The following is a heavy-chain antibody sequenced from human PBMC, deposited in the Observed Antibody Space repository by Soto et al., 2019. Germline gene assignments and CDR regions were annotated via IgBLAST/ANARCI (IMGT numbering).Heavy chain of an antibody. CDR2: IYYSGST. J-gene: IGHJ4*02. V-gene: IGHV4-39*01. Sequence: QLQLQESGPGLVKPSETLSLTCTVSGGSISSSSYYWGWIRQPPGKGLEWIGSIYYSGSTYYNPSLKSRLATPVDTSKNQFALKLRSVTAADTSVYYCARSYGDYVSYWGQGTLVTVSS. D-gene: IGHD4-17*01. CDR3: ARSYGDYVSY. CDR1: GGSISSSSYY.